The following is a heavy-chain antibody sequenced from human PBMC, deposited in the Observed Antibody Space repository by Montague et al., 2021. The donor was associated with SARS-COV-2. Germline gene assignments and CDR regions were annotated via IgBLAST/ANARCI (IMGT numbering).Heavy chain of an antibody. D-gene: IGHD5-24*01. CDR3: ARDQNDGYNRFFDY. J-gene: IGHJ4*02. CDR1: DASISTSSY. Sequence: SETLSLTCSVSDASISTSSYWGWLRQNPGKGLVWIVGIHFTGTTXXKPXXXSRVTISLDKSKNQYSLKLTSLTAADASIYFCARDQNDGYNRFFDYWGQGTLVTVSS. V-gene: IGHV4-39*07. CDR2: IHFTGTT.